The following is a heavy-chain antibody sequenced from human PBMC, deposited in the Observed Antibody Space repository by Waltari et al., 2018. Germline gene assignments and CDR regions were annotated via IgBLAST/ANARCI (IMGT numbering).Heavy chain of an antibody. J-gene: IGHJ4*02. CDR1: GYTFTAYY. Sequence: QVQLVQSGAEVKKPGASVKVSCKASGYTFTAYYMHWVRLAPGQGLEWMSLINPTTGGTRIAQKLQGRVTVTSDASITTGYMELTSLRSDDTALYYCARVIYSSGWNPIDFWGQGTLVTVSS. CDR2: INPTTGGT. CDR3: ARVIYSSGWNPIDF. V-gene: IGHV1-2*02. D-gene: IGHD6-19*01.